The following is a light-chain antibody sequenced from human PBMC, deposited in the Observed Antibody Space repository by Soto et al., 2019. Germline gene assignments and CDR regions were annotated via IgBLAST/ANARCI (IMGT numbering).Light chain of an antibody. CDR3: QQSYSSPPT. CDR2: AAS. J-gene: IGKJ1*01. V-gene: IGKV1-12*01. Sequence: DIQMTQSPSSVSASVGYRVTITCRASQGISSWLAWYQQKPGKAPRLLIYAASRLQSGVPSRFSGTGSGPDLTLTISSLQPEDFATYYCQQSYSSPPTFGQGTTVDIK. CDR1: QGISSW.